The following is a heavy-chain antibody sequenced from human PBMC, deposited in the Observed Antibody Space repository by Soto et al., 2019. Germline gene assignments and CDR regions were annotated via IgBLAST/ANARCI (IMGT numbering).Heavy chain of an antibody. V-gene: IGHV4-61*01. D-gene: IGHD5-12*01. CDR3: ARDAKVATDMGGYSYHTMDV. J-gene: IGHJ6*02. CDR1: GDSLNSGTYY. Sequence: SETLSLTCTVSGDSLNSGTYYWSWIRQPPWKGLEWIGRIHYSGSTDQHPSLKSRVSMSVDTSKNQLSLKLSSVTAADAAMYFCARDAKVATDMGGYSYHTMDVWGQGXTVTASS. CDR2: IHYSGST.